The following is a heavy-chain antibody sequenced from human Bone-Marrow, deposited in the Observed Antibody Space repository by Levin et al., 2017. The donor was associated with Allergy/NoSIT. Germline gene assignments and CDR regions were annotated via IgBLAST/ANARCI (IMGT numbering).Heavy chain of an antibody. Sequence: SETLSLTCAVYGGSVSGYYWSWIRQPPGKGLEWIGEINHSGSTNYHPSIKSRVTMSIDTSTDQFSLRVTSVTAADTAVYYCARGQRSDYYDASGFYYVFDHWGQGTLVTVSS. CDR3: ARGQRSDYYDASGFYYVFDH. CDR2: INHSGST. CDR1: GGSVSGYY. J-gene: IGHJ4*02. D-gene: IGHD3-22*01. V-gene: IGHV4-34*01.